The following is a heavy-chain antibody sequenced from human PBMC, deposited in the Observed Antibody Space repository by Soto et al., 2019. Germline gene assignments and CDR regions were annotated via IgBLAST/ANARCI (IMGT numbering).Heavy chain of an antibody. CDR2: IIPIFGTA. D-gene: IGHD3-22*01. J-gene: IGHJ5*02. Sequence: QVQLVQSGAEVRKPGSSVKVCCKASGGTFSSYAISWVRQAPGQGLEWMGGIIPIFGTANYAQKFQGRVTITSDESASTAYMELSSLRSEDTAVYYCARERFESLLLQHWFDPWGQGTLVTVSS. V-gene: IGHV1-69*01. CDR1: GGTFSSYA. CDR3: ARERFESLLLQHWFDP.